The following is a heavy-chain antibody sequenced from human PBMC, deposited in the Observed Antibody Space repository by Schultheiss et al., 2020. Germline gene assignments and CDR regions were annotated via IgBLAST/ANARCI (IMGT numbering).Heavy chain of an antibody. Sequence: GGSLTLSCAASGFTFSSYSMNWVRQAPGKGLEWVSSISSSSSYIYYADSVKGRFTISRDNAKNSLYLQMNSLRAEDTAVYYCARRNSRLRFMDVWGKGTTVTVSS. CDR2: ISSSSSYI. J-gene: IGHJ6*03. V-gene: IGHV3-21*01. CDR3: ARRNSRLRFMDV. D-gene: IGHD5-12*01. CDR1: GFTFSSYS.